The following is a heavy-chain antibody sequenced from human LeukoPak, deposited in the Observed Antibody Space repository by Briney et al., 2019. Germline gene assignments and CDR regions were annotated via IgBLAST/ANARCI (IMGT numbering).Heavy chain of an antibody. V-gene: IGHV3-30*15. CDR1: GFTFTSYA. CDR2: TSYDGNKK. CDR3: ARSSYDYGGIEGPFDY. D-gene: IGHD4-23*01. J-gene: IGHJ4*02. Sequence: GGSLRLSCGASGFTFTSYAMSWIRQAPGKGLEWVAVTSYDGNKKYYADSVKGRFTISRDSSKNTLYLQMSSLRAEDTAVYYCARSSYDYGGIEGPFDYWGQGTLVTVSS.